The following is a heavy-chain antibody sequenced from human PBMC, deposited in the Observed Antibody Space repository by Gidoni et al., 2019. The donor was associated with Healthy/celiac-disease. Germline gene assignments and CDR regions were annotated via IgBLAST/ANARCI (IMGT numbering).Heavy chain of an antibody. CDR1: GLPISRYY. CDR2: IYYREIP. CDR3: ARLGYYGSGVFDP. V-gene: IGHV4-59*01. Sequence: QVQLHASGPRLMKPSSPLSLTCTVSGLPISRYYCSWIRPPPGKGLEWIGYIYYREIPNYHPSPKSRVTISVDTSKNQFSLKLSSVTAADTAVYYCARLGYYGSGVFDPWGQGTLVTVSS. D-gene: IGHD3-10*01. J-gene: IGHJ5*02.